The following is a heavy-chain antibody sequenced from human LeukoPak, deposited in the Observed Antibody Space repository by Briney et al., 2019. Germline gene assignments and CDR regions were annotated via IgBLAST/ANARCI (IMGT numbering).Heavy chain of an antibody. D-gene: IGHD3-10*01. CDR2: ISSSSKTV. Sequence: PGGSLRLSCAASGFTFSDYSMNWVRQAPGKGLEWVSYISSSSKTVYYADSVKGRFTISRDNSKSTLYIQMNSLRAEDTAVYYCARAKPKNMVRGLIMRRESRYYFDYWGQGTLVTVPS. V-gene: IGHV3-48*01. J-gene: IGHJ4*02. CDR3: ARAKPKNMVRGLIMRRESRYYFDY. CDR1: GFTFSDYS.